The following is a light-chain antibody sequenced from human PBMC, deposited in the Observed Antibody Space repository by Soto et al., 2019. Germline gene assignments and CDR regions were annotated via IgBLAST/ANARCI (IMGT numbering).Light chain of an antibody. CDR1: ETIKKNY. Sequence: EILLTQSPGSLSLSPGEGSTLSCSASETIKKNYLAWYQQQPGQAPRLLIYAASRRATGIPDRFSGGGSGTDFTLTISRLEPEDIAVFYCQQYAESPITFGQGTRLKIK. V-gene: IGKV3-20*01. J-gene: IGKJ5*01. CDR2: AAS. CDR3: QQYAESPIT.